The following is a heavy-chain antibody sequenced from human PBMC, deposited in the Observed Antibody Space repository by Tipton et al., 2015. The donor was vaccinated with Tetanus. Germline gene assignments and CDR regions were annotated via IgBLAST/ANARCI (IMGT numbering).Heavy chain of an antibody. CDR1: GGSINNGAYT. CDR3: ARSHGSGGLLWFGS. V-gene: IGHV4-30-2*01. Sequence: TLSLTCTVSGGSINNGAYTWSWIRQPPGKGLEWIGYIFHTGGTYYNPSLKSRVTISVDGPKNQFSLNLKSVTAADTAVYYCARSHGSGGLLWFGSWGQGTLVAVSS. D-gene: IGHD3-10*01. CDR2: IFHTGGT. J-gene: IGHJ5*01.